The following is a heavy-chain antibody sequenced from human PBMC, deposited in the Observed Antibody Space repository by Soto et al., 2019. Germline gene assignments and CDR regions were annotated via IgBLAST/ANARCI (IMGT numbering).Heavy chain of an antibody. CDR3: VPKGGGDRILDY. Sequence: QITLKESGPALVKPTQTLTLTCTFSGFSLSTSGVGVGWIRQPPGEALEWLALIYWDDYKHFSPSLESKPTTTKGTSQPLGALTMTNIDLVDTPPYYCVPKGGGDRILDYWGQGTLVTVSS. D-gene: IGHD3-16*01. J-gene: IGHJ4*02. CDR2: IYWDDYK. V-gene: IGHV2-5*02. CDR1: GFSLSTSGVG.